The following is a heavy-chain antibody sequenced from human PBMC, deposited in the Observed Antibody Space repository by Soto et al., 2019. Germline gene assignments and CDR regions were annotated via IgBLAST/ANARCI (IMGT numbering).Heavy chain of an antibody. V-gene: IGHV1-18*01. CDR2: ISAYNGNT. CDR3: ARGKYCSSTSRYLGCWFDP. CDR1: GYTFTSYG. D-gene: IGHD2-2*01. J-gene: IGHJ5*02. Sequence: ASVKVSCKASGYTFTSYGISWVRQAPGQGLEWMGWISAYNGNTNYAQKLQGRVTMTTDTSTSTAYMELRSLRSDDTAVYYCARGKYCSSTSRYLGCWFDPRGQGTLVTVS.